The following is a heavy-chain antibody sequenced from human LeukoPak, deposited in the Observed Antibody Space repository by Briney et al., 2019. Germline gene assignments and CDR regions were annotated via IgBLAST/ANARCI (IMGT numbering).Heavy chain of an antibody. J-gene: IGHJ4*02. CDR3: ARLLWFGESD. CDR2: MNPNSGNT. V-gene: IGHV1-8*03. CDR1: GYTFTGYY. Sequence: ASVKVSCKASGYTFTGYYMHWVRQATGQGLEWMGWMNPNSGNTGYAQKFQGRVTITRNTSISTAYMELSSLRSEDTAAYYCARLLWFGESDWGQGTLVTVSS. D-gene: IGHD3-10*01.